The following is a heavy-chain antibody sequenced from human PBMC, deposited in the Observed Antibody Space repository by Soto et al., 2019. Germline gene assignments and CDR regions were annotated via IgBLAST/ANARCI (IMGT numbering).Heavy chain of an antibody. CDR2: LSGSGGST. J-gene: IGHJ4*02. D-gene: IGHD2-15*01. CDR1: GFTFSSYA. V-gene: IGHV3-23*01. Sequence: EVQLFESGGGLVQPGGSLRLSCAASGFTFSSYAMSWVRQAPGKWLEWVSALSGSGGSTYYADSVKGRFTISRDNSKTTLYLQMNSLRAEDTAVYYCAKDQRAGDVVVVAAGIDYLGQGTLVTVSS. CDR3: AKDQRAGDVVVVAAGIDY.